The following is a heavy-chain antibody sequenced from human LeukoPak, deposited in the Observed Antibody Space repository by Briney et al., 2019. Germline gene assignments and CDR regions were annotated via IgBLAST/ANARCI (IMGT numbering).Heavy chain of an antibody. Sequence: ASVKVSCKASGFTFTSSAMQWVRQARGQRLEWIGWIVVGSGNTNYAQKFQERVTITRDMSTSTAYMELSSLRSEDTAVYYCATLPSWIYYDSSGFDAFDIWGQGTMVTVSS. CDR2: IVVGSGNT. D-gene: IGHD3-22*01. CDR1: GFTFTSSA. V-gene: IGHV1-58*02. CDR3: ATLPSWIYYDSSGFDAFDI. J-gene: IGHJ3*02.